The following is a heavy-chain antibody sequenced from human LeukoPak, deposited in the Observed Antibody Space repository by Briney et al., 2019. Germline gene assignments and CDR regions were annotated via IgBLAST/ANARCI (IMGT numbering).Heavy chain of an antibody. CDR2: ISGTGGST. V-gene: IGHV3-23*01. Sequence: GGSLRLSCAASGFTVSSNYMSWVRQAPGKGLEWVSFISGTGGSTYYADSVRGRFTISRDNSKNTLYLQMNSLRVEDTAVYYCAKVRDNSGWINFDNWGQGTLVTVSS. CDR1: GFTVSSNY. D-gene: IGHD5-12*01. J-gene: IGHJ4*02. CDR3: AKVRDNSGWINFDN.